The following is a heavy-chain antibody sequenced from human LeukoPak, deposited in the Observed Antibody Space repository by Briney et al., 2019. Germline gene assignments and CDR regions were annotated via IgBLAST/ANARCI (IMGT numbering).Heavy chain of an antibody. CDR1: GGSISSGDYY. CDR3: ARTWALWFGELSHDAFDI. D-gene: IGHD3-10*01. V-gene: IGHV4-30-4*01. Sequence: SETLSLTCTVSGGSISSGDYYWSWIRQPPGKGLEWIGYIYYSGSTYYNPSLKSRVTISVDKSKNQFSLKLSSVTAADTAVYYCARTWALWFGELSHDAFDIWGQGTMVTVSS. J-gene: IGHJ3*02. CDR2: IYYSGST.